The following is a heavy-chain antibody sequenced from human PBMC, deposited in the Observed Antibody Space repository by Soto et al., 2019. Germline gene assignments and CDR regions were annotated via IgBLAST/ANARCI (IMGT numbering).Heavy chain of an antibody. Sequence: PGGSLRLSCAASGFTFSSYAMSWVRQAPGKGLEWVSAISGRGGSTYYADSVKGRFTISRDNYKNTLYLQMNSMRAEDTAVYYCAKGRGRFGTVWFDPWGQGTLVTVSS. V-gene: IGHV3-23*01. CDR3: AKGRGRFGTVWFDP. J-gene: IGHJ5*02. CDR2: ISGRGGST. CDR1: GFTFSSYA. D-gene: IGHD3-16*01.